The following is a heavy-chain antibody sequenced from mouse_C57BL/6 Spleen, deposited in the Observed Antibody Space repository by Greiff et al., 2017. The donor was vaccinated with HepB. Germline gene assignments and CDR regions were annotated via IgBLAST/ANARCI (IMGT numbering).Heavy chain of an antibody. Sequence: EVQLQETGTVLARPGASVKMSCKTSGYTFTSYWMHWVKQRPGQGLEWIGAIYPGNSDTSYNQKFKGKAKLTAVTSASTAYMELSSLTNEDSAVYYCTKGYGSSPAWFAYWGQGTLVTVSA. CDR3: TKGYGSSPAWFAY. V-gene: IGHV1-5*01. J-gene: IGHJ3*01. CDR1: GYTFTSYW. CDR2: IYPGNSDT. D-gene: IGHD1-1*01.